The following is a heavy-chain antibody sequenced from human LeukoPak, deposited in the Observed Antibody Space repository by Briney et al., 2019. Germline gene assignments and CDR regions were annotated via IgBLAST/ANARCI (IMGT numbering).Heavy chain of an antibody. J-gene: IGHJ4*02. CDR1: GYTFIDYY. CDR2: INPDNGGT. V-gene: IGHV1-2*02. CDR3: ARDPSNSGYDYLYYFDY. Sequence: GASVKVSCKSSGYTFIDYYIHWVRQAPGQGLEWMGWINPDNGGTNYAQKFQGRVTMTRDMSISTAYMELSRPRSDDTAVYYCARDPSNSGYDYLYYFDYWGQGTLVTVSS. D-gene: IGHD5-12*01.